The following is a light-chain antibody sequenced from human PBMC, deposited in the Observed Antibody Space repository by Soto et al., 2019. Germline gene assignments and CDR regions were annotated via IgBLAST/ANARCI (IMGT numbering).Light chain of an antibody. CDR1: SGHSTYS. CDR2: VNSDGSH. Sequence: QPVLTQSPSASASLGASVKLTCTLTSGHSTYSIAWHQLQPDKGPRYLMKVNSDGSHSKGDGIPDRFSGSSAGTERYLTISGRQSEDEADHYCQTWATGIQVFGGGTKLTV. V-gene: IGLV4-69*01. J-gene: IGLJ3*02. CDR3: QTWATGIQV.